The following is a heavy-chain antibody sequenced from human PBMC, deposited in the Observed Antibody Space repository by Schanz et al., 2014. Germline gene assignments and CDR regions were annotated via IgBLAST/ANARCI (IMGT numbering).Heavy chain of an antibody. J-gene: IGHJ4*02. CDR3: TTAHYSSNYETLDY. CDR1: GFTMRNEW. V-gene: IGHV3-15*01. D-gene: IGHD6-13*01. CDR2: IKSRIHGGTT. Sequence: EVQLVESGGGLVQPGGSLRLSCAASGFTMRNEWMSWVRQAPGKGLEWVAHIKSRIHGGTTDYAAPVKGRFTISRDESKHTVYLQMDSLKTEDTALYYCTTAHYSSNYETLDYWGQGTLVTVSS.